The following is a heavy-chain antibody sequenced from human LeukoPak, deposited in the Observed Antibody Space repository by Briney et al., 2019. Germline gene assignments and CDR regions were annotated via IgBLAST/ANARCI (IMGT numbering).Heavy chain of an antibody. CDR2: IIPILGIA. Sequence: SVKVSCKASGGTFSSYTISWVRQAPGQGLEWMGRIIPILGIADYAQKFQGRVTITADKSTSTAYMELSSLRSEDTAVYYCVGPGYYDSSGYYPTFDYWGQGTLITVSS. D-gene: IGHD3-22*01. CDR1: GGTFSSYT. J-gene: IGHJ4*02. CDR3: VGPGYYDSSGYYPTFDY. V-gene: IGHV1-69*02.